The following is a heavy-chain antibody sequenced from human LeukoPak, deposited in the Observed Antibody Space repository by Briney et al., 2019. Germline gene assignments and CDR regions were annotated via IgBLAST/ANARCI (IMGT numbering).Heavy chain of an antibody. J-gene: IGHJ4*02. CDR1: GGSISSGGYY. V-gene: IGHV4-61*08. Sequence: SSETLSLTCTVSGGSISSGGYYWSWIRQHPGKGLEWIGYIYYSGSTSYNPSLKSRVTISVDTSKNQFSLKLSSVTAADTAVYYCARHFSSWYVDYWGQGTLVTVSS. CDR3: ARHFSSWYVDY. CDR2: IYYSGST. D-gene: IGHD6-13*01.